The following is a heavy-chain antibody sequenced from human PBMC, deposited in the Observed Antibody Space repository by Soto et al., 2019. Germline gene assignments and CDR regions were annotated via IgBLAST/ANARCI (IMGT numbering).Heavy chain of an antibody. D-gene: IGHD2-21*02. CDR1: GVSISSYY. Sequence: SETLSLTCTVSGVSISSYYWSWIRQPPGKGLEWIGYIYYSGSTNYNPSLKSRVTISVDTSKNQFSLKLSSVTAADTAVYYCARVTVVTAISSLVFDYWGQGTLVTVSS. J-gene: IGHJ4*02. V-gene: IGHV4-59*01. CDR2: IYYSGST. CDR3: ARVTVVTAISSLVFDY.